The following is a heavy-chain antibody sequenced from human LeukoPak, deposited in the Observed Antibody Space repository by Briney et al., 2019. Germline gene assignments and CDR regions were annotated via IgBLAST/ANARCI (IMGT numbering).Heavy chain of an antibody. CDR2: TRHKATGSST. CDR3: VRSGTSSQPDFPCNAMDV. J-gene: IGHJ6*02. V-gene: IGHV3-72*01. CDR1: GFTCSDHY. Sequence: PGGSLRLSCAASGFTCSDHYMDWVRQVPGRGLEWVGRTRHKATGSSTVYAASVRGRFTVSSDESRNSMYLQMNGLKTDDTAVYYCVRSGTSSQPDFPCNAMDVWGQGTTVTVSS. D-gene: IGHD1-26*01.